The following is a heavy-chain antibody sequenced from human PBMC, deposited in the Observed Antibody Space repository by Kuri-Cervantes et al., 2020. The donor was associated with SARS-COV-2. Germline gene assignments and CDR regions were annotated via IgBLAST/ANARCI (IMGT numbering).Heavy chain of an antibody. CDR2: INHSGST. V-gene: IGHV4-34*01. CDR3: ARARIYCSSTSCRPMAFDI. Sequence: SETLSLTCAVYGGSFSGYYWSWIRQPPGKGLEWTGEINHSGSTNYNPSLKSRVTISVDTSKNQFSLKLSSVTAADTAVYYCARARIYCSSTSCRPMAFDIWGQGTMVTVSS. D-gene: IGHD2-2*01. J-gene: IGHJ3*02. CDR1: GGSFSGYY.